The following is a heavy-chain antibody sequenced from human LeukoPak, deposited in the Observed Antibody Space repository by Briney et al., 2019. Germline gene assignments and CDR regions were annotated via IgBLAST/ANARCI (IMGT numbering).Heavy chain of an antibody. CDR2: IYSSGTT. CDR3: VRHESGWRGAFDS. Sequence: PSETLSLTCSVLGGSISRYYWSRVRQPPGKEPEWVGYIYSSGTTDSKPALKSRVTISVDTSKNQFSLKMSTVTAADTAVYYCVRHESGWRGAFDSRGQGQWSPSRQ. D-gene: IGHD2-15*01. CDR1: GGSISRYY. J-gene: IGHJ3*02. V-gene: IGHV4-59*08.